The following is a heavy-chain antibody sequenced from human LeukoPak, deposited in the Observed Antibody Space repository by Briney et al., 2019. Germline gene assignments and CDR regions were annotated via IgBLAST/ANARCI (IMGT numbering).Heavy chain of an antibody. CDR1: GGTFSSYA. Sequence: SVKVSCKASGGTFSSYAISWVRQAPGQGLEWMGGIIPIFGTANYAQKFQGRVTITTDESTSTAYMELSSLRSEDTAVSYCARGYIAVAGIRDDYYMDVWGKGTTVTVSS. V-gene: IGHV1-69*05. J-gene: IGHJ6*03. CDR2: IIPIFGTA. CDR3: ARGYIAVAGIRDDYYMDV. D-gene: IGHD6-19*01.